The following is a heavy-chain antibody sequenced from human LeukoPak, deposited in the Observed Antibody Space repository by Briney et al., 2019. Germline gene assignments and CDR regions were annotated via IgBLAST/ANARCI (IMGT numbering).Heavy chain of an antibody. CDR2: TYSGDST. D-gene: IGHD1-26*01. CDR1: GFTVSSSY. CDR3: AKQSGGSYGRYFDY. Sequence: GGSLRLSCAASGFTVSSSYMSWVRQAPGKGLEWVSVTYSGDSTYYADSVKGRFTISRDISKNTLYLQMNSLRAEDTAVYYCAKQSGGSYGRYFDYWGQGTLVTVSS. V-gene: IGHV3-66*04. J-gene: IGHJ4*02.